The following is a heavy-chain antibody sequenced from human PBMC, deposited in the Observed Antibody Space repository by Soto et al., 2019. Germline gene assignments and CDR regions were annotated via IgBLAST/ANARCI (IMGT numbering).Heavy chain of an antibody. CDR2: ISSNGGST. V-gene: IGHV3-64D*08. J-gene: IGHJ6*02. CDR3: VKDQGYSYGYYYGMDV. CDR1: GFTFSSYA. Sequence: GGSLRRSCSASGFTFSSYAMHWVRQAPGKGLEYVSAISSNGGSTYYADSVKGRFTISRDNSKNTLYLQMSSLRAEDTAVYYCVKDQGYSYGYYYGMDVWGQGTTVTVSS. D-gene: IGHD5-18*01.